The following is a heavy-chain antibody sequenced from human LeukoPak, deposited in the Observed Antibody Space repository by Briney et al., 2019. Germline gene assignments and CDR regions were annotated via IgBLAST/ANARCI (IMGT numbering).Heavy chain of an antibody. CDR3: ASARSGKDAFDI. Sequence: ASVKLSCKASGYTFTSYGITWVRQAPGQGLEWMGWIRAYNGNTNYAQKLQGRVTMTTDTSTSTAYMELRSLRSDDTAVYYCASARSGKDAFDIWGQGTMVTVSS. CDR1: GYTFTSYG. CDR2: IRAYNGNT. V-gene: IGHV1-18*01. J-gene: IGHJ3*02.